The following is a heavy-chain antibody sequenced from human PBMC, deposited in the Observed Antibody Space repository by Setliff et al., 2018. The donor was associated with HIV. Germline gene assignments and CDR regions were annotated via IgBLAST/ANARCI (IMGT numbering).Heavy chain of an antibody. CDR2: FHTSGTT. J-gene: IGHJ6*02. V-gene: IGHV4-61*09. D-gene: IGHD2-2*01. CDR3: GTAMYYYYGLDV. Sequence: PSETLSLTCSVAGGSLSSGSHYCTWLRQAAGKGLEWIGHFHTSGTTNYNPSLESRVTISVDTSKNQFSLKLSSVTAADAAVYYCGTAMYYYYGLDVWGQGIRVTVSS. CDR1: GGSLSSGSHY.